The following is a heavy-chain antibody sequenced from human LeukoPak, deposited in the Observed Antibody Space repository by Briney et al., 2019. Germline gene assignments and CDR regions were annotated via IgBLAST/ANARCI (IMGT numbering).Heavy chain of an antibody. J-gene: IGHJ4*02. Sequence: PGGSLRLSCAASGFTFSSYDMSWVRQAPGKRLEWVSTISGSGIFTFYADSVKGRFTISRDNSKNTLYLQMDSLRADDTAVYYCVAHYGSTSYSTYDYWGQGTLVTVSS. CDR1: GFTFSSYD. D-gene: IGHD3-10*01. CDR2: ISGSGIFT. V-gene: IGHV3-23*01. CDR3: VAHYGSTSYSTYDY.